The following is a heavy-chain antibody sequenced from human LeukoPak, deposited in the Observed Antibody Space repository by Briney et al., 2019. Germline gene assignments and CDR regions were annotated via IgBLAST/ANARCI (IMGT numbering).Heavy chain of an antibody. V-gene: IGHV3-30-3*01. CDR1: GFTFSSYA. CDR3: ARERLPYGSYGDFYYDMDV. Sequence: PGRSLRLSCAASGFTFSSYAMHWVRQAPGKGLEWVAVISYDGSNKYYADSVKGRFTISRDNSKNTLYLQMNSLRAEDTAVYYCARERLPYGSYGDFYYDMDVWGQGTTVTVSS. J-gene: IGHJ6*02. CDR2: ISYDGSNK. D-gene: IGHD3-10*01.